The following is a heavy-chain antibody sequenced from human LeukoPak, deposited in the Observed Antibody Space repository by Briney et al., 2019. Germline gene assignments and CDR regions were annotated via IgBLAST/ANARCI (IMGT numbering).Heavy chain of an antibody. Sequence: ASVKVSCKASGYTFTSYGISWVRQAPGQGLEWMGWINPNSGGTNYAQKFQGRVTMTRDTSISTAYMELSRLRSDDTAVYYCARVRKITFGGFDYWGQGTLVTVSS. CDR3: ARVRKITFGGFDY. D-gene: IGHD3-16*01. V-gene: IGHV1-2*02. CDR1: GYTFTSYG. J-gene: IGHJ4*02. CDR2: INPNSGGT.